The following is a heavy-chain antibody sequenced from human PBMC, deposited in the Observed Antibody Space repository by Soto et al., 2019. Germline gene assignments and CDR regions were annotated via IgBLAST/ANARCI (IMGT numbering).Heavy chain of an antibody. D-gene: IGHD6-19*01. CDR3: ARFAAVAGTWTYYFDY. CDR2: IYYSGST. CDR1: GGSISSYY. J-gene: IGHJ4*02. Sequence: PSETLSLTCTVSGGSISSYYWSWILQPPWKGLEWIGYIYYSGSTNYNPSLKSRVTISVDTSKNQFSLKLSSVTAADTAVYYCARFAAVAGTWTYYFDYWGQGTLVTVSS. V-gene: IGHV4-59*01.